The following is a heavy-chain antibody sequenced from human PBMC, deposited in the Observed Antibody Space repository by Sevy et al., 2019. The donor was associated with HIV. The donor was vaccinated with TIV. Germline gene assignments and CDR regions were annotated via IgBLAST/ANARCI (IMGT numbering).Heavy chain of an antibody. CDR2: ISYSGNT. CDR3: ARKGVSAYDDTFDP. Sequence: SETLSLTCTVSGGSISSYYWSWIRQPPGKGLEWIGYISYSGNTNYNPSLKSRVTISIDTSKNQFSLKLSSMTAADTAVYYCARKGVSAYDDTFDPWGQGTLVTVSS. D-gene: IGHD3-3*01. V-gene: IGHV4-59*08. CDR1: GGSISSYY. J-gene: IGHJ5*02.